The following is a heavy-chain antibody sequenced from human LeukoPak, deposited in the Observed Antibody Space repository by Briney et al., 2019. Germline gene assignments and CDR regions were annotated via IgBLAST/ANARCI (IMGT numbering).Heavy chain of an antibody. V-gene: IGHV4-39*01. CDR1: GGSISSSSYY. Sequence: SETLSLTCTVSGGSISSSSYYWGWIRQLPGKGLEWIGSIYYSGSTYYNPSLKSRVTISVDTSKNQFSLKLSSVTAADTAVYYCARRLSGIDYWGQGTLVTVSS. CDR3: ARRLSGIDY. J-gene: IGHJ4*02. CDR2: IYYSGST. D-gene: IGHD1-26*01.